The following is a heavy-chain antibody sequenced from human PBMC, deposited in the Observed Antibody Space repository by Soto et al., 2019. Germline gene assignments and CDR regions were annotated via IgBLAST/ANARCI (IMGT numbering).Heavy chain of an antibody. D-gene: IGHD3-22*01. J-gene: IGHJ2*01. Sequence: QVQLVESGGGIVQPGRSLRLSCTASGFTFSTYAMQWVRQAPGKGLEWVAVVSSEGGTQFYADSVKGRFTISRDNSKNSLYLQMSSQTTEDAAIYYCARENYYGGHVIGSLDLWGRGTLVSVSS. CDR2: VSSEGGTQ. V-gene: IGHV3-30-3*01. CDR3: ARENYYGGHVIGSLDL. CDR1: GFTFSTYA.